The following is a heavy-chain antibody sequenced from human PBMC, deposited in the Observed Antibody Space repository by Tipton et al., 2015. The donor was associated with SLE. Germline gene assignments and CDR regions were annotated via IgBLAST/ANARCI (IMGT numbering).Heavy chain of an antibody. D-gene: IGHD4-17*01. Sequence: TLSLTCTVSGGSISSSSFYWGWIRQPPGKGLEWIGSFYYGKSTFYNPALKSRVTISVDTSTNRLSLQLSSVTAADTALYYCARVENTVSHPDYWGQGTLVTVSS. CDR2: FYYGKST. CDR3: ARVENTVSHPDY. CDR1: GGSISSSSFY. J-gene: IGHJ4*02. V-gene: IGHV4-39*07.